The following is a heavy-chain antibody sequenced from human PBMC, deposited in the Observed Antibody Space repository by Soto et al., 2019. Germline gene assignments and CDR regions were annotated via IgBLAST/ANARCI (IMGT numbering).Heavy chain of an antibody. CDR1: GFTFDKAW. J-gene: IGHJ4*02. V-gene: IGHV3-15*01. Sequence: EVVLEESGGGFIKPGGSLKLSCATAGFTFDKAWLSWVRQAPGRGLEWVGRIKSKNDGETTDYAAPVKGRFTISRDDSKETLYLQMNSLKSEETAVYYCTTGLGQQQAVFDFWGQGTPVTVSS. CDR2: IKSKNDGETT. CDR3: TTGLGQQQAVFDF. D-gene: IGHD6-13*01.